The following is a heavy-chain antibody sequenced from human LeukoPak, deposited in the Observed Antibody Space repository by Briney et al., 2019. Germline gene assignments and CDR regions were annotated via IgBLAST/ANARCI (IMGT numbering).Heavy chain of an antibody. CDR2: ISGSGGST. J-gene: IGHJ5*02. D-gene: IGHD3-3*01. Sequence: PGGSLRLSCAASGFTFSSYAMSWVRQAPGKGLEWVSAISGSGGSTYYADSVKGRFTISRDNSKNTLYLQMNSLRAEDTAVYYCAKVASYDFWSGYHWFDPWGQGTLVTVSS. CDR3: AKVASYDFWSGYHWFDP. CDR1: GFTFSSYA. V-gene: IGHV3-23*01.